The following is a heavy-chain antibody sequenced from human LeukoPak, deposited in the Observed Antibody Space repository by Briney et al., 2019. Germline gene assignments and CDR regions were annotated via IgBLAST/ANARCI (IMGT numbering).Heavy chain of an antibody. CDR3: AKQNHSLYYFDY. CDR1: GDSISSSSYY. J-gene: IGHJ4*02. V-gene: IGHV4-39*01. CDR2: IYYSGST. D-gene: IGHD1-14*01. Sequence: SETLSLTCTVSGDSISSSSYYWGWIRQPPGKGLEWIGSIYYSGSTSYNPSLKSRVTISLDTSKNQFSLKLSSVTAADTAVYYCAKQNHSLYYFDYWGQGTLVTVSS.